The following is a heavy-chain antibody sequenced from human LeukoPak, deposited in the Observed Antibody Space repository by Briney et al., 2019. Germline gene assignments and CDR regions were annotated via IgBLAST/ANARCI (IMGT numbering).Heavy chain of an antibody. Sequence: SETLSLTCTVPGGSISSYYWSWIRQPAGKGLEWIWRIYTGGTTDYIPSRKSRVTISVDTCRKQYSLKPSSVTAAGTAVYYCVRGLYAVAGTSWFDPWRQGTLVTVCS. CDR3: VRGLYAVAGTSWFDP. CDR1: GGSISSYY. V-gene: IGHV4-4*07. CDR2: IYTGGTT. J-gene: IGHJ5*02. D-gene: IGHD6-13*01.